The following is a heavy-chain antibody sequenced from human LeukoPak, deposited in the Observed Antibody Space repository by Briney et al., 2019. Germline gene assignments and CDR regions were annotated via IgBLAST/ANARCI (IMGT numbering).Heavy chain of an antibody. V-gene: IGHV3-23*01. J-gene: IGHJ5*02. CDR2: ISSSGGSA. CDR3: AKVGDGHCSTTSCYGWFDP. CDR1: GFTFSSDA. Sequence: GSLRLSCAASGFTFSSDAMSWVRQAPGKGLEWVSAISSSGGSAYYAGSVKGPFTISRDNSKNTLYLQMNSLRAEDTAVYYCAKVGDGHCSTTSCYGWFDPWGQGTLVTVSS. D-gene: IGHD2-2*01.